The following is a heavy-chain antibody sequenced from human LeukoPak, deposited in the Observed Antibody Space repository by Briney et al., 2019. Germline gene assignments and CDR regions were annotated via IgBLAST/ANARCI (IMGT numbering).Heavy chain of an antibody. CDR2: IYDSGST. D-gene: IGHD3-10*01. J-gene: IGHJ6*03. CDR3: ATMVGSGSYSSYYYYYYMDV. Sequence: SETLSLTCTVSGGSISSYYWSWIRQPPGKGLEWIGYIYDSGSTNYNPSLKSRVTISVDTSKNQFSLKLSSVTAADTAVYYCATMVGSGSYSSYYYYYYMDVWGKGTTVTVSS. V-gene: IGHV4-59*01. CDR1: GGSISSYY.